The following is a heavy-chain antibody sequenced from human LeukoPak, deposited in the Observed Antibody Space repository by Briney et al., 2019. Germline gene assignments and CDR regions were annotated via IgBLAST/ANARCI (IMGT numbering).Heavy chain of an antibody. Sequence: GGSLRHSCAASRFNFRSYDMRWVRQAAGKGLKWVSVISSSGGNTDYADSVKGRFTISRDNSQNTLYLQMNSLRAEDTAVYYCAKSVYYDGGGYYYTDYWGQGTLVTVSS. D-gene: IGHD3-22*01. J-gene: IGHJ4*02. V-gene: IGHV3-23*01. CDR3: AKSVYYDGGGYYYTDY. CDR2: ISSSGGNT. CDR1: RFNFRSYD.